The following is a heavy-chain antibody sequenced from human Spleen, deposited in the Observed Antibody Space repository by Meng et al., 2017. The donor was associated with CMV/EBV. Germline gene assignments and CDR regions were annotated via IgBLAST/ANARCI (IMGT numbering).Heavy chain of an antibody. V-gene: IGHV1-69*02. Sequence: GDNFKRYPLRWVRPAPGQGLEWMGRIIPSVGVTKYAQNFEGRVTVTADKSTTTTYMELRSLRSEDTAVYYCARPGSYCRSTSCFDYWGQGTLVTVSS. D-gene: IGHD2-2*01. CDR2: IIPSVGVT. J-gene: IGHJ4*02. CDR1: GDNFKRYP. CDR3: ARPGSYCRSTSCFDY.